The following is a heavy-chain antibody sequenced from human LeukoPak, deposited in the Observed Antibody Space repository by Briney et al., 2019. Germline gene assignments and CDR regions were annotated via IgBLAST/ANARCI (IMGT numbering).Heavy chain of an antibody. Sequence: SETLSLTCAVYGGSFSGYYWSWIRQPPGKGLEWIGEINHSGSTNYNPSLKSRVTISVDTSKNQFSLKLSSVTAADTAVYYCARYCSSTSCLSGTDVRGQGTTVTVSS. CDR1: GGSFSGYY. J-gene: IGHJ6*02. CDR3: ARYCSSTSCLSGTDV. D-gene: IGHD2-2*01. CDR2: INHSGST. V-gene: IGHV4-34*01.